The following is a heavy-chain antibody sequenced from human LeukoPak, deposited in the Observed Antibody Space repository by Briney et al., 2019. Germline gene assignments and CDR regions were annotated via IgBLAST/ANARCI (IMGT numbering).Heavy chain of an antibody. CDR2: TNPNSGGT. D-gene: IGHD3-22*01. CDR3: ARDYYDSSANWFDP. V-gene: IGHV1-2*02. J-gene: IGHJ5*02. Sequence: ASVKVSCKASGYTFTVYYMHWVRQAPGQGLEWMGWTNPNSGGTNYAQTFQGRVTMTRDTSISTAYMELSRLRSDDTAVYYCARDYYDSSANWFDPWGQGTLVTVSS. CDR1: GYTFTVYY.